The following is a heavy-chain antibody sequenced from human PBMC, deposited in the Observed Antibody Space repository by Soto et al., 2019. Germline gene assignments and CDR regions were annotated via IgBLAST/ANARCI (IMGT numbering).Heavy chain of an antibody. Sequence: SETLSLTCTVSGGSISSGGYYWSWIRQHPGKGLEWIGYIYYSGSAFYNPSLKSRVTISVDTSKNQFSLKLSSVTAADTAVYYCARDKGNAAYFDYWGQGTLVTVSS. J-gene: IGHJ4*02. D-gene: IGHD1-1*01. CDR3: ARDKGNAAYFDY. CDR1: GGSISSGGYY. CDR2: IYYSGSA. V-gene: IGHV4-31*03.